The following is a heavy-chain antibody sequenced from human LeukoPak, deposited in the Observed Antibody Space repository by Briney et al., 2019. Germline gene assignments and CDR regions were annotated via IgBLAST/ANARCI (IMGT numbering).Heavy chain of an antibody. CDR3: ATDLPVAVGLFVVSDAFDI. V-gene: IGHV1-24*01. CDR2: FDPEDGET. J-gene: IGHJ3*02. CDR1: GYTLTELS. Sequence: ASVKVSCKVSGYTLTELSMHWVRQAPGKGLEWMGGFDPEDGETIYAQKFQGRVTMTEDTSTDTAYMELSSLRSEDTAVYYCATDLPVAVGLFVVSDAFDIWGQGTMVTVSS. D-gene: IGHD6-19*01.